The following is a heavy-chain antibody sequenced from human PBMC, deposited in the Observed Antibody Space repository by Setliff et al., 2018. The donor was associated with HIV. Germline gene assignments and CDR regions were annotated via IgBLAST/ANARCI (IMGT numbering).Heavy chain of an antibody. Sequence: GASVKVSCKAAGGTFNNYVFSWVRKAPGRGLEWIGTIIPILDTTNFAQKFRGRVTMTTDISTNTAYMEVRSLSFDDTAVYYCVRLTADRTNYYYYMDVWGKGTTVTVSS. J-gene: IGHJ6*03. V-gene: IGHV1-69*04. CDR1: GGTFNNYV. CDR3: VRLTADRTNYYYYMDV. CDR2: IIPILDTT. D-gene: IGHD2-8*01.